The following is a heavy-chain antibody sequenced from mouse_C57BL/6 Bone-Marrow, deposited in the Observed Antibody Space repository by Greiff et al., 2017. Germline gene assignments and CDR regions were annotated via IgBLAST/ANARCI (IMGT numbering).Heavy chain of an antibody. V-gene: IGHV1-69*01. CDR3: ARSATVVAKSDY. J-gene: IGHJ2*01. D-gene: IGHD1-1*01. CDR2: IDPSDSYT. CDR1: GYTFTSYW. Sequence: QVQLQQPGAELVMPGASVKLSCKASGYTFTSYWMHWVKQRPGQGLEWIGEIDPSDSYTNYNQKFKGKSTLTVDKSSSTAYMQLSSLTSEDSAVYYCARSATVVAKSDYWGQGTTLTVSS.